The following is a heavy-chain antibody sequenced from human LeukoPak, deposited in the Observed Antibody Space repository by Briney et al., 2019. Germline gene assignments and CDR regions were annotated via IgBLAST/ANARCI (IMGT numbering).Heavy chain of an antibody. CDR1: GFTFSSYA. Sequence: GGSLRLSCAASGFTFSSYAMSWVRQAPGEGLDWISVITSSSGSTYYADSVRGRFTISRDNSKNTLYLQMNSLRGDDTAVYYCAKEGTTVVPWGADGMDVWGQGTTVIVSS. V-gene: IGHV3-23*01. CDR3: AKEGTTVVPWGADGMDV. J-gene: IGHJ6*02. D-gene: IGHD4-23*01. CDR2: ITSSSGST.